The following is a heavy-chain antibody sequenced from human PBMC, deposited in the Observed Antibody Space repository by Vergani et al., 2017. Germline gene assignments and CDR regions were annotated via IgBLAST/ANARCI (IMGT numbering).Heavy chain of an antibody. V-gene: IGHV3-30*18. CDR3: AEELFTFGGVIVDY. CDR2: ISYDGSNK. CDR1: GFTFSSYG. D-gene: IGHD3-16*02. J-gene: IGHJ4*02. Sequence: QVQLVESGGGVVQPGRSLRLSCAASGFTFSSYGMHWVRQAPGKGLEWVAAISYDGSNKYYADSVKGRFTISRDNSKNTLYLQMNSLRAEDTAVYYCAEELFTFGGVIVDYWGQGTLVTVSS.